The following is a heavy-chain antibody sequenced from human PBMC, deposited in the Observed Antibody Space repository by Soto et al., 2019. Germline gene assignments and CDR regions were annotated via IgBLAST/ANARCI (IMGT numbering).Heavy chain of an antibody. J-gene: IGHJ6*02. Sequence: SETLSLTCDVYGGSFSGYYWSWIRQSPGKGLEWIGQIKHSGGTNYNPLLKSRVTISVDTPRNQFSLKLSSVTAADTAVYFCHARGPLPTAGNGEYYYYGMDVWGQGTTVTVSS. CDR3: HARGPLPTAGNGEYYYYGMDV. V-gene: IGHV4-34*01. CDR1: GGSFSGYY. CDR2: IKHSGGT. D-gene: IGHD1-26*01.